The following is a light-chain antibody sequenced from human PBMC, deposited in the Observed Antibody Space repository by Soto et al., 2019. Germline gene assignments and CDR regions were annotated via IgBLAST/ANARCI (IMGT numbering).Light chain of an antibody. CDR1: QGISSS. CDR2: AAS. J-gene: IGKJ5*01. CDR3: QQLNSYPLT. Sequence: IQLTQSPSFLSASVGDRVTITCRASQGISSSLAWYQQKPGKAPNLLIYAASILQSGVPSRFSGSGSGTEFTLTISSLQPEDCATYYCQQLNSYPLTFGQGTRLEIK. V-gene: IGKV1-9*01.